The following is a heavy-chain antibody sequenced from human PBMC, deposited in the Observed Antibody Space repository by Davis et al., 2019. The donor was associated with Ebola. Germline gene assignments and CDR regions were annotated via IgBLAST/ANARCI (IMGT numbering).Heavy chain of an antibody. CDR3: VGSDCSSTSCYTGGDY. V-gene: IGHV3-73*01. Sequence: PGGSLRLSCAASGFTFSGSAMHWVRQASGKGLEWVGRIRSKANSYATAYAASVKGRFTISRDDSKNTAYLQMNSLKTEDTAVYYCVGSDCSSTSCYTGGDYWGQGTLVTVSS. CDR1: GFTFSGSA. D-gene: IGHD2-2*02. J-gene: IGHJ4*02. CDR2: IRSKANSYAT.